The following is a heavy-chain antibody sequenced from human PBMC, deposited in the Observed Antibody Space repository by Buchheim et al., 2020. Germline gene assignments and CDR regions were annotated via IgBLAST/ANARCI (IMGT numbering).Heavy chain of an antibody. CDR1: GYTFTSYY. V-gene: IGHV1-46*01. CDR2: ITPSGGST. D-gene: IGHD3-3*01. CDR3: ARDQAKDFWSGCYTSYYYYMDV. J-gene: IGHJ6*03. Sequence: QVQLVQSGAEVKKPGASVKVSCKASGYTFTSYYMHWARQAPGQGLEWMGIITPSGGSTSHAQKFQGSVTMTRDTSTSPADMELSSLRSEDTAVYYCARDQAKDFWSGCYTSYYYYMDVWGKGTT.